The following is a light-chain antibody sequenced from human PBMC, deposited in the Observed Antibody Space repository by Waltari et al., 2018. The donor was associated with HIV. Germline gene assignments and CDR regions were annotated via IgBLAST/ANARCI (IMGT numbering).Light chain of an antibody. CDR1: RSDIGGYNY. J-gene: IGLJ3*02. Sequence: QSALTQPASVSGSPGQSITIPCTGTRSDIGGYNYVSWHQHHPGRATKLIIFEVSNRPSGVSNRFSGSKSGNTASLIISGLLAEDDADYYCSSYTSGTTWVFGGGTKLTVL. CDR3: SSYTSGTTWV. V-gene: IGLV2-14*01. CDR2: EVS.